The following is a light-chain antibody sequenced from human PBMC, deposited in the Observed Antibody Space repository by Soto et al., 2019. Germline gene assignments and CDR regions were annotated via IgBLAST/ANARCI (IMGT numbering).Light chain of an antibody. V-gene: IGKV1-5*03. CDR2: KAS. J-gene: IGKJ1*01. CDR1: QSISSW. CDR3: QQYNSYSCT. Sequence: DIQMTQSPSTLSASVGDRVTITCRASQSISSWLAWYQQKPGKAHKLLIYKASSLESGVPSRFRGSGSGIDFTLTISSLQPDDFATYYCQQYNSYSCTFGQGTQVQIK.